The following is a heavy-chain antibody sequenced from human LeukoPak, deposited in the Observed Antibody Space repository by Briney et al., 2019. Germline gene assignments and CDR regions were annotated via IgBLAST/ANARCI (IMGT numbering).Heavy chain of an antibody. CDR2: INHSRST. D-gene: IGHD3-10*01. V-gene: IGHV4-34*01. J-gene: IGHJ4*02. CDR3: ARRSSRYYGLGSYRKYYFDY. Sequence: PSETLSLTCAVYGGSFSGYYWSWIRQPPGKGLEWIGEINHSRSTNYNPSLKSRVTISVDTSKNQFSLKLSSVTAADTAVYYCARRSSRYYGLGSYRKYYFDYWGQGTLVTVSS. CDR1: GGSFSGYY.